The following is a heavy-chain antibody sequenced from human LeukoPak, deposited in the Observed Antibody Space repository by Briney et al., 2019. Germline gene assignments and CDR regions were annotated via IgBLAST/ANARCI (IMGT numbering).Heavy chain of an antibody. CDR1: GFTFSSYG. V-gene: IGHV3-33*01. Sequence: PGRSLRLSCAASGFTFSSYGMHWVRQAPGKGLEWVAVIWYDGSNKYYADSVKGRFTISRDNSKNTLYLQMNSLRAEDTAVYYCAREAYYYDSSGYYRDAFDIWGQGTMVTVSS. CDR2: IWYDGSNK. J-gene: IGHJ3*02. CDR3: AREAYYYDSSGYYRDAFDI. D-gene: IGHD3-22*01.